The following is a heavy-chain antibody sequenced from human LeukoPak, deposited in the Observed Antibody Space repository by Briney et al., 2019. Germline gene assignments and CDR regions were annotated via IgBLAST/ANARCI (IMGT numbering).Heavy chain of an antibody. CDR2: IYTSGST. CDR1: GGSISSGSYY. Sequence: PSQTLSLTCTVSGGSISSGSYYWSWIRQPAGKGLEWIGRIYTSGSTNYNPSLKSRVTISLDTSKNQFFLKLSSVTAADTAVYYCARVGYGPVDYWGQGTLVTVSS. V-gene: IGHV4-61*02. D-gene: IGHD5-18*01. J-gene: IGHJ4*02. CDR3: ARVGYGPVDY.